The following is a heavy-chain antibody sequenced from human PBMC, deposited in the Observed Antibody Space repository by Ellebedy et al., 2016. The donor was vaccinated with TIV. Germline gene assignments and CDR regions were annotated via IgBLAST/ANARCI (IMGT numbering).Heavy chain of an antibody. Sequence: SETLSLTXTVSGGSISSYYWSWIRQPAGKGLGWIGRIYTSGSTNYNPSLKSRVTMSVDTSKNQFSLKLSSVTAADTAVYYCARDRRVGADYWFNPWGQGTLVTVSS. D-gene: IGHD1-26*01. CDR3: ARDRRVGADYWFNP. J-gene: IGHJ5*02. CDR1: GGSISSYY. CDR2: IYTSGST. V-gene: IGHV4-4*07.